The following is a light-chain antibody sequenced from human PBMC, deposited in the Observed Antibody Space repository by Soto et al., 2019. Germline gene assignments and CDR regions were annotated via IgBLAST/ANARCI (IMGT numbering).Light chain of an antibody. J-gene: IGKJ1*01. V-gene: IGKV1-39*01. CDR1: QSISNH. Sequence: DSQMTQSPSSLSASVEDRVIITCRASQSISNHLNWYQQKPGKAPKLLIFAASSLQSGVPSRFSGSRSGPDLTLTISSLQPEDFATYYCQQSYSSPPTCGQGTKVDIK. CDR2: AAS. CDR3: QQSYSSPPT.